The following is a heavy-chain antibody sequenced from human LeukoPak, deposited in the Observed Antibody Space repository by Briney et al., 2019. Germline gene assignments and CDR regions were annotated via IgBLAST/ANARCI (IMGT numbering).Heavy chain of an antibody. J-gene: IGHJ4*02. CDR2: IYTGSST. CDR3: ARGASGSYDYFDY. V-gene: IGHV3-66*01. CDR1: GFTVSNNY. Sequence: GGSLRLSCAASGFTVSNNYMSWVRQAPGKGLEWVSVIYTGSSTYYADSVKGRFTISRDNAKTTLYLQMNSLRAEDTAVYYCARGASGSYDYFDYWGQGTLVTVSS. D-gene: IGHD1-26*01.